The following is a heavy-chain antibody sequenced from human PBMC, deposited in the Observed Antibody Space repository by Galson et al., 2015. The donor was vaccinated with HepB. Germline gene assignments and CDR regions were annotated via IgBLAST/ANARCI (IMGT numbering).Heavy chain of an antibody. J-gene: IGHJ3*02. D-gene: IGHD3-22*01. CDR3: AKVVGYYDSSDAFDI. CDR1: GFTFDDYA. V-gene: IGHV3-9*01. Sequence: SLRLSCAASGFTFDDYAMHWVRQAPGKGLEWVSGISWNSGSIGYADSVKGRFTISRDNAKNSLYLQMNSLRAEDTALYYCAKVVGYYDSSDAFDIWGQGTMVTVSS. CDR2: ISWNSGSI.